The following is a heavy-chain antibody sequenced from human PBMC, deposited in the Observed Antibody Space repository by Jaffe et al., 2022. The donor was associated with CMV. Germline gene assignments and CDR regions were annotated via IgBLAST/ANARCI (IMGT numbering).Heavy chain of an antibody. V-gene: IGHV3-23*01. CDR2: ISDSGEYT. D-gene: IGHD3-3*01. CDR3: ARQPVLRFSEWSFDF. Sequence: EVQLLESGGGLEQPGGSLRLSCAASGFTFSTYAMSWVRQAPGKGLDWVSTISDSGEYTYYAGSVKGRFTVSRDNSKNTLYLQLSSLRVDDTALYYCARQPVLRFSEWSFDFWGQGTLVTVSS. CDR1: GFTFSTYA. J-gene: IGHJ4*02.